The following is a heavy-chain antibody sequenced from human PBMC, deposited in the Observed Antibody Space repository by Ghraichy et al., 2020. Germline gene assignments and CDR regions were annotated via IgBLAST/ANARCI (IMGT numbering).Heavy chain of an antibody. V-gene: IGHV1-46*01. CDR2: INPSDGTT. Sequence: ASVKVSCTTSGYTITTYFIHWVRRAPGQGLEWVGIINPSDGTTGYAQKVHGRVTMTRDTSTSTVYMELSSLRSEDTAVYYCGRVEVTTVRGLKRTAVVDPWGQGTLVTVSS. CDR1: GYTITTYF. J-gene: IGHJ5*02. D-gene: IGHD3-10*01. CDR3: GRVEVTTVRGLKRTAVVDP.